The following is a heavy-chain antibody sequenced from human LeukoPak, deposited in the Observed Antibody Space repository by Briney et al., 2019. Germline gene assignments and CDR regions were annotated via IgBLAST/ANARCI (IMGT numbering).Heavy chain of an antibody. Sequence: SETLSLTCTVSGGSISSYYWSWIRQPPGKGLEWIGYIYYSGSTNYNPSLKSRVTISVDTSRNQFSLKLSSVTAADTAVYYCANGVMPYYFDYWGQGTLVTVSS. V-gene: IGHV4-59*01. J-gene: IGHJ4*02. CDR1: GGSISSYY. CDR2: IYYSGST. D-gene: IGHD2-8*01. CDR3: ANGVMPYYFDY.